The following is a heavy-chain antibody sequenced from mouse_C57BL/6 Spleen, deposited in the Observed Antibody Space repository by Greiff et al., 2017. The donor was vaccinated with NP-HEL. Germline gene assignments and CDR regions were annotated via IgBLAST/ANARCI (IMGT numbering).Heavy chain of an antibody. CDR1: GFTFSDYY. Sequence: EVKLVESGGGLVQPGGSLKLSCAASGFTFSDYYMYWVRQTPEKRLEWVAYISNGGGSTYYPDTVKGRFTISRDNAKNTLYLQMSRLKSEDTAMYYCARGRPVDVWGTGTTVTVSS. V-gene: IGHV5-12*01. J-gene: IGHJ1*03. CDR3: ARGRPVDV. CDR2: ISNGGGST.